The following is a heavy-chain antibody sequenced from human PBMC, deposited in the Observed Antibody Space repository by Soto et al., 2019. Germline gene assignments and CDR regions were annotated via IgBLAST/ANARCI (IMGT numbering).Heavy chain of an antibody. D-gene: IGHD3-3*01. CDR2: IYYSGST. J-gene: IGHJ6*03. V-gene: IGHV4-59*01. CDR3: ATNYDFWSGQYYMDV. CDR1: GGSISSYY. Sequence: SETLSLTCTVSGGSISSYYWSWIRQPPGKGLEWIGYIYYSGSTNYNPSLKSRVTISVDTSKNQFSLKLSSVTAADTAVYYCATNYDFWSGQYYMDVWGKGTTVTVSS.